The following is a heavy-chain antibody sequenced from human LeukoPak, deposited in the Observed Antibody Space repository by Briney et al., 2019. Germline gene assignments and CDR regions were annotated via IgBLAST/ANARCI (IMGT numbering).Heavy chain of an antibody. J-gene: IGHJ6*03. CDR3: ARAPWVDYYYYYYMDV. CDR2: IYYSGST. CDR1: GGSLSSYY. Sequence: SETLSLTCTVSGGSLSSYYWSWIRQPPGKGLEWIGYIYYSGSTNYNPSLKSRVTISVDTSKNQFSLKLSSVTAADTAVYYCARAPWVDYYYYYYMDVWGKGTTVTVSS. D-gene: IGHD1-26*01. V-gene: IGHV4-59*01.